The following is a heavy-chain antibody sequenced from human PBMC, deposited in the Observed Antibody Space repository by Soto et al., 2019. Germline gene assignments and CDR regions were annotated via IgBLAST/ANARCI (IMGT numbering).Heavy chain of an antibody. J-gene: IGHJ4*02. V-gene: IGHV4-61*05. Sequence: QLQLEESGPGLVKPSETLSLTCTVSGGSVTASNYWGWIRQPPGKGLEWIGSTASYNPSLKSRVTISVDTSKNQFSLKLNSVTTEDTAVYYCARADAPYYYDYSGFYFGYWGQGTLVTVSP. CDR2: TA. CDR3: ARADAPYYYDYSGFYFGY. CDR1: GGSVTASNY. D-gene: IGHD3-22*01.